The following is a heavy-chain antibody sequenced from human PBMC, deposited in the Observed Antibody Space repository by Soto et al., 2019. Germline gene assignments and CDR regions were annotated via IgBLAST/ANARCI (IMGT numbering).Heavy chain of an antibody. CDR1: GFTFGNYA. V-gene: IGHV3-23*01. CDR3: AKSLVTPSDAFDL. J-gene: IGHJ3*01. D-gene: IGHD2-21*02. CDR2: ISDPGTST. Sequence: SLRLSCAASGFTFGNYAMNWVRQAPGKGLEWISSISDPGTSTYYANSVKGRFSMSRDNSKNTLFLQMNRLRADDTAVYFCAKSLVTPSDAFDLWGRGTLVTVSS.